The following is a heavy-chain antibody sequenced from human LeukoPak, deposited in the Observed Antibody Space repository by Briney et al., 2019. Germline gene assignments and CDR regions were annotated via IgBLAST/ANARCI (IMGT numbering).Heavy chain of an antibody. CDR3: ARDLFEEGSSLDY. J-gene: IGHJ4*02. D-gene: IGHD6-19*01. CDR1: GYTFTDYY. Sequence: ASVKVSCKASGYTFTDYYMHWVRQAPGQGLEWIGLINPNSGGTNYAQKFQGRVTMTRDTSISTAYMELTRLRSDDTAVYYCARDLFEEGSSLDYWGQGTLVTVSS. CDR2: INPNSGGT. V-gene: IGHV1-2*02.